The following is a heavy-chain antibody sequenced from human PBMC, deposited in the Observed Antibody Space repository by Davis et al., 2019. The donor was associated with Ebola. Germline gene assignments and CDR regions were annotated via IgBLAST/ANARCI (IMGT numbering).Heavy chain of an antibody. CDR1: GFTFSSYA. CDR3: ARQHDPSTPAPGF. V-gene: IGHV3-30*09. J-gene: IGHJ4*02. Sequence: GSLRLSCAASGFTFSSYAMHWVRQAPGKGLEWVAVISYDGSNKYYADSVKGRFAIFRDNAKNTLYLQMNSLRAEDTAVYYCARQHDPSTPAPGFWGQGTLVTVSS. CDR2: ISYDGSNK. D-gene: IGHD5/OR15-5a*01.